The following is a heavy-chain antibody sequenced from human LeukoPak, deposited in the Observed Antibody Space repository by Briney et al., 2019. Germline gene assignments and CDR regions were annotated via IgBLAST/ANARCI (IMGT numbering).Heavy chain of an antibody. CDR1: GDSVFTDSAS. D-gene: IGHD6-6*01. CDR3: ARGPRYFQY. CDR2: TYYTYRWYS. Sequence: SQTLSLTSAIAGDSVFTDSASGDWVRLSPSSCREWLGKTYYTYRWYSHYSVSVKSRITINPDTSRNQFSLQLNSVTPEDTAVYYCARGPRYFQYWGQGPLVAVSS. V-gene: IGHV6-1*01. J-gene: IGHJ1*01.